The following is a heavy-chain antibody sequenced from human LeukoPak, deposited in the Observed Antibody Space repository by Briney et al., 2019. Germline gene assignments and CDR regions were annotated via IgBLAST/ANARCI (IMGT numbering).Heavy chain of an antibody. CDR2: ISSSSTYI. Sequence: GGSLRLSCAASGFTFSSYGLSWVRQAPGKGLEWVSFISSSSTYIYYADSLKGRFTISRDNAKNSLYLQVDSLRAEDTAVYYCGREPYSTSSIDYWGQGTLVTVSS. CDR1: GFTFSSYG. D-gene: IGHD6-13*01. CDR3: GREPYSTSSIDY. J-gene: IGHJ4*02. V-gene: IGHV3-21*01.